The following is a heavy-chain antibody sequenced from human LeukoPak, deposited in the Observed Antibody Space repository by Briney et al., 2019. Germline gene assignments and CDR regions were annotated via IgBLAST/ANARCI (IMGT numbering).Heavy chain of an antibody. Sequence: PGGSLRLSCAASGFTFSNYWMIWVRQAPGKGLEWVGNIKQDGSEKRYADSVRGRFSISRDNAQTSLYLQMNSLRAEDTAVYYCARIRAKYSRDAFDIWGQGTMVTVSS. CDR2: IKQDGSEK. J-gene: IGHJ3*02. CDR1: GFTFSNYW. D-gene: IGHD6-6*01. V-gene: IGHV3-7*02. CDR3: ARIRAKYSRDAFDI.